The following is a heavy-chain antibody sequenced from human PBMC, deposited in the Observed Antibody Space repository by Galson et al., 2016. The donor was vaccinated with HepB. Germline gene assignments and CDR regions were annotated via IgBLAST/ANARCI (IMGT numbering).Heavy chain of an antibody. D-gene: IGHD3-22*01. CDR1: GFSLSTNGVG. Sequence: PALVKPTQTLTLTCTFSGFSLSTNGVGVGWVRQPPGKALEWLAFIYWVDDKRYSPSLKRRLTVTKDTSKNQVVLTLTNVDPVDTATYYCAHTRVVAGGNWFDPWGQG. CDR3: AHTRVVAGGNWFDP. CDR2: IYWVDDK. J-gene: IGHJ5*02. V-gene: IGHV2-5*02.